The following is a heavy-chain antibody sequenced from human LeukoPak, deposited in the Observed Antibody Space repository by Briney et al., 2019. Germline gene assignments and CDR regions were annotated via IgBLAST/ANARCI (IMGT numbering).Heavy chain of an antibody. D-gene: IGHD7-27*01. V-gene: IGHV1-46*01. CDR3: ASPLPPGTGTDAFDI. CDR1: GYTFTSYY. Sequence: GASVKVSCKASGYTFTSYYMHWVRQAPGQGLEWMGIINPSGGSTSYAQKFQGRVTMTRDTSTSTVYMELSSPRSEDTAVYYCASPLPPGTGTDAFDIWGQGTMVTVSS. J-gene: IGHJ3*02. CDR2: INPSGGST.